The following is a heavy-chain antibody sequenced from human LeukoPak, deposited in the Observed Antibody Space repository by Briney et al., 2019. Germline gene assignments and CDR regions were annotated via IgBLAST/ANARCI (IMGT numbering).Heavy chain of an antibody. J-gene: IGHJ5*02. Sequence: PGGSMRLPCADSGFTFSSYAMSWVRQAPGKGLEWVSAISGSGGSTYYADSVKGRFTISRDNSKNTLYLQMNSLRAEDTAVYYCAKDLPPFIVVVPAAMEGWFDPWGQGTLVTVSS. CDR3: AKDLPPFIVVVPAAMEGWFDP. CDR1: GFTFSSYA. CDR2: ISGSGGST. V-gene: IGHV3-23*01. D-gene: IGHD2-2*01.